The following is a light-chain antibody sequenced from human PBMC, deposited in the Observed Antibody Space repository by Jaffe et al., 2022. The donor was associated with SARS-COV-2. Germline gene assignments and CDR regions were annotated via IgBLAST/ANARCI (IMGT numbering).Light chain of an antibody. CDR3: QHYGSARWT. CDR2: GAY. J-gene: IGKJ1*01. Sequence: EIVLTQSPGTLSLSPGERASFSCRASQTVSSSNLAWYQQKPGQTPRLLIYGAYNRATDIPDRFSGSGSGADFTLTISRLEPEDFAVYYCQHYGSARWTFGQGTKVEVK. CDR1: QTVSSSN. V-gene: IGKV3-20*01.